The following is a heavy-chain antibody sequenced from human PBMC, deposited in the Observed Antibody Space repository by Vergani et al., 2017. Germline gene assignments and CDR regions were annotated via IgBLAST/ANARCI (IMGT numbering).Heavy chain of an antibody. CDR1: GGSISSSSYY. J-gene: IGHJ4*02. V-gene: IGHV4-39*07. Sequence: QVQLQESGPGLVKPSQTLSLTCTVSGGSISSSSYYWGWIRQPPGKGLEWIGSIYYSGSTYYNPSLKSRVTISVDTSKNQFSLKLSSVTAADTAVYYCAREGFGEVAAAGTYDYWGQGTLVTVSS. D-gene: IGHD6-13*01. CDR2: IYYSGST. CDR3: AREGFGEVAAAGTYDY.